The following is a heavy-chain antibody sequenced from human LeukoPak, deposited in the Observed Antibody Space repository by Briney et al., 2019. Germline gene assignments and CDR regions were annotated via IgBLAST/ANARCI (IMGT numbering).Heavy chain of an antibody. CDR3: AKPSEMDIVVVPAAMAYGFDI. D-gene: IGHD2-2*03. J-gene: IGHJ3*02. Sequence: AGGSLRLSCAASGFTFSSYAMSWVRQAPGKGLEWVSAISGSGGSTYYADSVKGRFTISRDNSKNTLYLQMNSLRAEDTAVYYCAKPSEMDIVVVPAAMAYGFDIWSQGTMVTVSS. CDR1: GFTFSSYA. V-gene: IGHV3-23*01. CDR2: ISGSGGST.